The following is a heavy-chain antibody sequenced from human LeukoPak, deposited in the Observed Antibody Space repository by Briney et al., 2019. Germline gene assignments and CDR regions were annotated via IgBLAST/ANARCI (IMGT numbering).Heavy chain of an antibody. J-gene: IGHJ4*02. D-gene: IGHD3-22*01. CDR1: GGSISSYY. CDR2: IYYSGST. Sequence: SETLTLTCTVSGGSISSYYWSWIRQPPGKGLEWIGYIYYSGSTNYNPSLKSRVTISVDTSKNQFSLKLSSVTAADTAVYYCASAYDSSGYYLDYWGQGTLVTVSS. V-gene: IGHV4-59*08. CDR3: ASAYDSSGYYLDY.